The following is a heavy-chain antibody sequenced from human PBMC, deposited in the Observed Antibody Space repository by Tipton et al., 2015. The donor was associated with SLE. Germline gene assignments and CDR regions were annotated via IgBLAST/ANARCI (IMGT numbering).Heavy chain of an antibody. CDR2: IYYSGST. V-gene: IGHV4-59*01. CDR3: ARGAGGADY. D-gene: IGHD3-10*01. J-gene: IGHJ4*02. Sequence: LRLSCTVSGGSISSYYWSWIRQPPGKGLEWIGYIYYSGSTNCNPSLKSRVTISVDTSKNQFSLKLSSVTAADTAVYYCARGAGGADYWGQGTLVTVSS. CDR1: GGSISSYY.